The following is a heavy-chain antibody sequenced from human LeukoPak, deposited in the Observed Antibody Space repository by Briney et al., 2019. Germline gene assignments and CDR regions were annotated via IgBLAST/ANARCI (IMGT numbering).Heavy chain of an antibody. V-gene: IGHV3-30*02. CDR1: GFSFSIYG. CDR3: AEEGEGSAWSAFDY. D-gene: IGHD6-19*01. Sequence: GGSLRLSCAASGFSFSIYGMHWVRQAPGKGLEWVALICYDESNKYYADSVKGRFTISRDNSKNTLYLQMNSLRTEDSALYYCAEEGEGSAWSAFDYWGQGTLVTVSS. J-gene: IGHJ4*02. CDR2: ICYDESNK.